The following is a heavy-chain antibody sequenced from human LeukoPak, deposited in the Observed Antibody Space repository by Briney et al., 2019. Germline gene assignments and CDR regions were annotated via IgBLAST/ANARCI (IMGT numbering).Heavy chain of an antibody. V-gene: IGHV3-48*03. J-gene: IGHJ4*02. CDR1: GFTFSSYE. CDR2: ISSSGSTI. D-gene: IGHD3-9*01. CDR3: ALSDILTGYYHY. Sequence: PGGSLRLSCADSGFTFSSYEMNWGRQAPGKGLEWVSYISSSGSTIYYADSVKGRFTISRDNAKNSLYLQMNSLRAEDTAVYYCALSDILTGYYHYWGQGTLVTVSS.